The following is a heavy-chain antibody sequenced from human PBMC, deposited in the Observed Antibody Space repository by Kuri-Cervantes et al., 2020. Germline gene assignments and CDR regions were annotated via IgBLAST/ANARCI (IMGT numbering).Heavy chain of an antibody. CDR2: IYYSGNT. V-gene: IGHV4-39*01. Sequence: SETLSLTCSVSGGTISSSSYYWGWIRQPPGKGLEWIGSIYYSGNTYHNPSLNSRVTISVDTSKNQFSLKLSSVTAADTAVFYCARHPPYADSPMGAFDIWGQGTMVTVSS. D-gene: IGHD2-15*01. CDR1: GGTISSSSYY. CDR3: ARHPPYADSPMGAFDI. J-gene: IGHJ3*02.